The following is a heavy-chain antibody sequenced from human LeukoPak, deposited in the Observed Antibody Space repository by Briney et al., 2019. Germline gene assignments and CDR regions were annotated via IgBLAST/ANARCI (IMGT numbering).Heavy chain of an antibody. J-gene: IGHJ6*02. CDR2: ISDSGGST. Sequence: GGSLRLSCAAFGFTFSSYGMHWVRQAPGKGLEYVSAISDSGGSTYYADSVKGRFTISRDNSKNTLYLQMSSLRAEDTAVYFCVRGYSFGPYGMDVWGQGTTVTVSS. CDR3: VRGYSFGPYGMDV. V-gene: IGHV3-64D*09. D-gene: IGHD2-15*01. CDR1: GFTFSSYG.